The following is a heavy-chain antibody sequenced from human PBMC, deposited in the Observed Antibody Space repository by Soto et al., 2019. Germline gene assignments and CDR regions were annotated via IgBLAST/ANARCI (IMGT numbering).Heavy chain of an antibody. V-gene: IGHV3-21*01. D-gene: IGHD5-12*01. CDR3: ARLSGYDDAFDI. CDR1: GFTFTNYG. CDR2: ISSSSTYI. J-gene: IGHJ3*02. Sequence: PGGSLRLSCAASGFTFTNYGMHWVRQAPGKGLEWVSSISSSSTYIYYADSVKGRFTISRDNAKNSLYLQMNSLRAEDTAVYYCARLSGYDDAFDIWGQGTMVTVSS.